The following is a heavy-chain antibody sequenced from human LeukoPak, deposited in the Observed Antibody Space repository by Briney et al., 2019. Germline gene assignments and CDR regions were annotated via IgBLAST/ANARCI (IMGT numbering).Heavy chain of an antibody. CDR2: ISSSGSTI. V-gene: IGHV3-48*04. Sequence: PGGSLRLSCAASGFTFSSYGMHWVRQAPGKGLEWVSYISSSGSTIYYADSVKGRFTISRDNAKNSLYLQMNSLRAEDTAVYYCARENYDSSGYYGFDYWGQGTLVTVSS. D-gene: IGHD3-22*01. CDR1: GFTFSSYG. CDR3: ARENYDSSGYYGFDY. J-gene: IGHJ4*02.